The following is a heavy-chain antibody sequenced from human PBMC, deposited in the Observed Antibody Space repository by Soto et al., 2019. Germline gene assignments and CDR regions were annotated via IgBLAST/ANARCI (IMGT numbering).Heavy chain of an antibody. J-gene: IGHJ4*02. D-gene: IGHD3-3*01. CDR3: ARVVQNYDFWSGYPRPNYFDY. V-gene: IGHV4-4*02. CDR1: GGSISSSNW. CDR2: IYHSGST. Sequence: PSETLSLTCAVSGGSISSSNWRSWVRQPPGKGLEWIGEIYHSGSTNYNPSLKSRVTISVDKSKNQFSLKLSSVTAADTAVYYCARVVQNYDFWSGYPRPNYFDYWGQGTLVTVSS.